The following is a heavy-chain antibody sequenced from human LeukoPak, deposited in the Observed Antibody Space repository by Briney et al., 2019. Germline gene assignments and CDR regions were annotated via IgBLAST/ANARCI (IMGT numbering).Heavy chain of an antibody. J-gene: IGHJ3*01. V-gene: IGHV7-4-1*02. CDR3: VKEILRFDL. CDR1: GYSFNSQG. CDR2: INTDSGNP. Sequence: ASVKVSCKASGYSFNSQGMNWVRQAPGQGPEWMGWINTDSGNPTYAQGFTGRFVFSLDSAVSTAYLQISNLMPEDTGKYYCVKEILRFDLWGQGTMVTVSS.